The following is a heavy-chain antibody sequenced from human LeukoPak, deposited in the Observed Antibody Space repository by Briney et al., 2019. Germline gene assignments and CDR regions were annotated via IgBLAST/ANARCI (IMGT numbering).Heavy chain of an antibody. V-gene: IGHV3-23*01. Sequence: GGSLRLSCAASGFTFSSYAMSWVRQAPGKWLEWVSTLSGSGGNTYYADSVKGRVTISRDNSKNTLYLQMNSLRAEDTAVYHCAKGSYYYDSAHYFDYWGQGTLVTVSS. CDR3: AKGSYYYDSAHYFDY. J-gene: IGHJ4*02. CDR1: GFTFSSYA. CDR2: LSGSGGNT. D-gene: IGHD3-22*01.